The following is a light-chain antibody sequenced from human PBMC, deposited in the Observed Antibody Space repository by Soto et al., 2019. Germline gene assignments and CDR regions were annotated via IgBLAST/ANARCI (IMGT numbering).Light chain of an antibody. CDR2: DNY. Sequence: QSVLTQPPSVSAAPGQKVTISCSGSSSNIGNNYVSWFQQLPGTAPKLLISDNYKRPSGIPDRFSGSKSGTSATLDITGLQTGDEADYYCGTWDSSLSAYVFAPGTKAPS. J-gene: IGLJ1*01. V-gene: IGLV1-51*01. CDR1: SSNIGNNY. CDR3: GTWDSSLSAYV.